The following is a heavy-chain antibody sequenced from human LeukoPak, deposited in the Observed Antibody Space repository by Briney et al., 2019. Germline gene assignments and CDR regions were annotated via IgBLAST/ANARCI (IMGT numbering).Heavy chain of an antibody. V-gene: IGHV1-69*05. CDR1: GGTFSSYA. CDR2: IIPIFGTA. Sequence: SVKVSCKASGGTFSSYAISWVRQAPGQGLEWMGGIIPIFGTAKYAQKFQGRVTITTDESTSTAYMELSSLRSEDTAVYYCARSGTTGTTHFDYWGQGTLVTVSS. J-gene: IGHJ4*02. D-gene: IGHD1-1*01. CDR3: ARSGTTGTTHFDY.